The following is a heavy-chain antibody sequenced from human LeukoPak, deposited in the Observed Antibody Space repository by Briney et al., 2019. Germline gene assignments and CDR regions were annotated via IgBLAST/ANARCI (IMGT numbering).Heavy chain of an antibody. V-gene: IGHV1-69*04. CDR2: IIPILGIA. CDR1: GGTFSSYA. J-gene: IGHJ6*02. Sequence: ASVKVSCKASGGTFSSYAISWVRQAPGQGLEWMGRIIPILGIANYAQKFQGRVTITADKSTSTAYMELSSLGSEDTAVYYCVSSYCSRTSCGRESVWGQGTTVTVS. D-gene: IGHD2-2*01. CDR3: VSSYCSRTSCGRESV.